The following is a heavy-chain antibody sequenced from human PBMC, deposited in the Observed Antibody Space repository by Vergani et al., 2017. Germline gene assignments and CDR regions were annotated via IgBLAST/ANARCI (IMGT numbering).Heavy chain of an antibody. CDR2: INPIDSKI. CDR1: ESSFISNE. Sequence: EVQLVQSGAEVKKPGESLKISCKYSESSFISNEIAWVRQMSGKGLQWMGNINPIDSKIAYSPSFQGQAIMSLDKSITTAYLQWRSLKASDTAIYYCAKTHDFSSLYSSYNWFDPWGQGTQVTVSS. CDR3: AKTHDFSSLYSSYNWFDP. V-gene: IGHV5-51*03. D-gene: IGHD3-3*01. J-gene: IGHJ5*02.